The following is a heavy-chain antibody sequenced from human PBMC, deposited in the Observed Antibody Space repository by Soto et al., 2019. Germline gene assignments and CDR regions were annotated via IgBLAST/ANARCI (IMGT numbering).Heavy chain of an antibody. Sequence: PGRPVRLSSRASGFTFTDVAMTWARYASGKRMEWVSSITAGGGRTDYADSAKARLTISTDNSKSILYPQRNNLRAHDTAVYYCAKLYWNPRYFDYWGQGAWVTVSS. V-gene: IGHV3-23*01. D-gene: IGHD1-1*01. CDR3: AKLYWNPRYFDY. CDR2: ITAGGGRT. CDR1: GFTFTDVA. J-gene: IGHJ4*02.